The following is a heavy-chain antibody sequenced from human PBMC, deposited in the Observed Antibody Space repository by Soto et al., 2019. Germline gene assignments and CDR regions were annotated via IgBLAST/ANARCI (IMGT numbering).Heavy chain of an antibody. J-gene: IGHJ3*02. V-gene: IGHV5-10-1*01. D-gene: IGHD5-18*01. Sequence: PWESLKISCKGSGYSFTSYWISWVRQMPGKGLEWMGRIDPSDSYTNYSPSFQGHVTISADKSISTAYLQWSSLKASDTAMYYCATRRGYSYGDDAFDIWGQGTMVTVSS. CDR2: IDPSDSYT. CDR1: GYSFTSYW. CDR3: ATRRGYSYGDDAFDI.